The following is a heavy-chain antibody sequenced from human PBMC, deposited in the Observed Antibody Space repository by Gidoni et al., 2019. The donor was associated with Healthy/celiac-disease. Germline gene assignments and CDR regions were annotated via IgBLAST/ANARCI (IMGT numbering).Heavy chain of an antibody. CDR2: IIPIFGTA. CDR3: ARDGSEYCGGDCYSPDAFDI. Sequence: QVQLVQSGAEVKKPGSSVKVSCKASGGTFRSYALSWVRQAPGQGLEWMGGIIPIFGTANYAQKFQGRVTITADKSTSTAYMELSSLRSEDTAVYYCARDGSEYCGGDCYSPDAFDIWGQGTMVTVSS. D-gene: IGHD2-21*02. V-gene: IGHV1-69*06. J-gene: IGHJ3*02. CDR1: GGTFRSYA.